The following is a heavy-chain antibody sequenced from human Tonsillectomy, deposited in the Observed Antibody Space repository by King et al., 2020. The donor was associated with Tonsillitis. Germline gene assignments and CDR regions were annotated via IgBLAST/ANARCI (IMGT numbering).Heavy chain of an antibody. V-gene: IGHV3-30*18. Sequence: HVQLVESGGGVVQPGRSLRLSCAASGFTFSSYGMHWVRQAPGKGLEWVAVISNDGSNKYYADSVKGRFSISRDNSKNTLYLQMNSLRAEDTAVYYCAKDRVGAPYDAFDIWGQGTMVTVSS. J-gene: IGHJ3*02. CDR2: ISNDGSNK. CDR3: AKDRVGAPYDAFDI. CDR1: GFTFSSYG. D-gene: IGHD1-26*01.